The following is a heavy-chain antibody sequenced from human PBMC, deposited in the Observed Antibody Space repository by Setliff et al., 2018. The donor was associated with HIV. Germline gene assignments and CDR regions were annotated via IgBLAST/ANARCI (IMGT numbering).Heavy chain of an antibody. Sequence: ASVKVSCKASGYTFLNYDINWLRQAPGQGLEWMGRLTPHSGDTISADRFQGRLVMTTNTSTATAFMELSSLRSDDTALYFCARGWGLWFGQLSILPLDPWGQGTLVTVSS. CDR2: LTPHSGDT. V-gene: IGHV1-8*01. D-gene: IGHD3-10*01. CDR3: ARGWGLWFGQLSILPLDP. J-gene: IGHJ5*02. CDR1: GYTFLNYD.